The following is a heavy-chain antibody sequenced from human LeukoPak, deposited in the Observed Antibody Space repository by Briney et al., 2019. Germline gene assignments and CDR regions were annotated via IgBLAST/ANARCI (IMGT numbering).Heavy chain of an antibody. Sequence: ASVKVSCKASGGTFSSYAISWVRQAPGQGLEWMGIIYPGDSDTRYSPSFQGQVTISADKSISTAYLQWSSLKASDTAMYYCARLPVPYYDYVWGSYRYELAYFDYWGQGTLVTVSS. CDR3: ARLPVPYYDYVWGSYRYELAYFDY. J-gene: IGHJ4*02. D-gene: IGHD3-16*02. V-gene: IGHV5-51*01. CDR1: GGTFSSYA. CDR2: IYPGDSDT.